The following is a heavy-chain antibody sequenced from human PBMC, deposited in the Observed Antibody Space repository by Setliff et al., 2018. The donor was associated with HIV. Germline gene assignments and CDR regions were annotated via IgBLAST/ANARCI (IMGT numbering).Heavy chain of an antibody. CDR2: LYISGNT. Sequence: KPSETLSLTCSVSGGPVSPFSWTWVRQSPGKGLEWIGYLYISGNTDYNPSLRGRVTISRDTSKSEFSLILSSVTAADAGVYFCARVIKSALLNWGRGTMVTVPQ. J-gene: IGHJ4*02. CDR3: ARVIKSALLN. CDR1: GGPVSPFS. V-gene: IGHV4-59*02.